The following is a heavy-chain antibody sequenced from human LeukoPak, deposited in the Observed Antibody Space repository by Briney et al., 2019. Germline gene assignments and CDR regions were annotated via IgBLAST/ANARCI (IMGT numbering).Heavy chain of an antibody. CDR3: ASDFGY. V-gene: IGHV4-4*07. J-gene: IGHJ4*02. CDR1: GGSISTDY. Sequence: KSSETLSLTCTVSGGSISTDYWTWIRQPAGKGLEWIGLIYTSGSTNYNPSLKSRVTISVDTSKNQFSLKPTSVTAADTAVYYCASDFGYWGQGTLVTVSS. D-gene: IGHD3-10*01. CDR2: IYTSGST.